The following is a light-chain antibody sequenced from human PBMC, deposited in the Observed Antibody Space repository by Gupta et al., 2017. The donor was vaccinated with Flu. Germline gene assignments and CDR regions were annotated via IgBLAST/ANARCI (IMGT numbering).Light chain of an antibody. CDR1: QSVSSS. V-gene: IGKV3-20*01. Sequence: DIVLTQSPDTLSLSPGERATLSCRASQSVSSSLAWYQQKPGQAPRLLIYGASSRATGIPDRFSGSGSGTEFTLTISRLEPEDFAVYYCQQYRSSLMYTFGQGTKVEIK. J-gene: IGKJ2*01. CDR3: QQYRSSLMYT. CDR2: GAS.